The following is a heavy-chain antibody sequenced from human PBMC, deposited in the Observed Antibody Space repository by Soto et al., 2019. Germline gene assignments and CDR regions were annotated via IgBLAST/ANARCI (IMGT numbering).Heavy chain of an antibody. CDR3: ARLPPGDYYDSSGYYLYYYGMDV. CDR1: GYSFTSYW. J-gene: IGHJ6*02. V-gene: IGHV5-51*01. D-gene: IGHD3-22*01. CDR2: IYPGDSDT. Sequence: GESLKISCKGSGYSFTSYWIGWVRQMPGKGLEWMGIIYPGDSDTRYSPSFQGQVTISADKSISTAYLQWSSLKASDTAMYYCARLPPGDYYDSSGYYLYYYGMDVWGQGTTVTVSS.